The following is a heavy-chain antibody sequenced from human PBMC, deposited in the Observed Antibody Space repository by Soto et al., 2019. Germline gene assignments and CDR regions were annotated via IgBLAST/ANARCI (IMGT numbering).Heavy chain of an antibody. CDR2: INHSGST. Sequence: QVQLQQWGAGLLKPSETLSLTCAVYGGSFSGYYWSWIRQHPGKGLEWNGEINHSGSTNYNPSPTRRITRSVDTSKNQVSLKLSSVTAADPAGYYCARLALRFHGAFDIWGQGTMVTVSS. V-gene: IGHV4-34*01. D-gene: IGHD2-21*02. CDR3: ARLALRFHGAFDI. J-gene: IGHJ3*02. CDR1: GGSFSGYY.